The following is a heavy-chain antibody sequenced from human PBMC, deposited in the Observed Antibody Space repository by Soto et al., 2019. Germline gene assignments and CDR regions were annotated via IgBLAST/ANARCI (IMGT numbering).Heavy chain of an antibody. CDR1: GFTFSNAW. CDR2: IKSKTDGGTT. D-gene: IGHD5-18*01. J-gene: IGHJ4*02. V-gene: IGHV3-15*01. Sequence: PGGSLRLSCAASGFTFSNAWMSWVRLAPGKGLEWVGRIKSKTDGGTTDYVAPVKGRFTISRDDSKDTLYLQMNSLKTEDTAVYYCTSSGYSYAYFRNWGQGTLVTVSS. CDR3: TSSGYSYAYFRN.